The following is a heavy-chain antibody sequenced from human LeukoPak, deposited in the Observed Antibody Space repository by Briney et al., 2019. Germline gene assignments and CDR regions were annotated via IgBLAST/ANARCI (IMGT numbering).Heavy chain of an antibody. CDR3: ARARGLKEAFDI. Sequence: SVKVSCKASGYTFTSYDISWVRQAPGQGLEWMGGIIPIFGTANYAQKFQGRVTITADESTSTAYMELSSLRSEDTAVYYCARARGLKEAFDIWGQGTMVTVSS. D-gene: IGHD5-12*01. CDR2: IIPIFGTA. CDR1: GYTFTSYD. J-gene: IGHJ3*02. V-gene: IGHV1-69*13.